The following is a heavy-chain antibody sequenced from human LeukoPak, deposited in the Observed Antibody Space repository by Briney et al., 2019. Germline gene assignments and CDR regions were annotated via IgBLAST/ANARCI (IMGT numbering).Heavy chain of an antibody. CDR2: ISAYNGNT. Sequence: GASVKVSCKASGYTFTSYGISWVRQAPGQGLEWMGWISAYNGNTNYAQKLQGRVTMTTDTSTSTAYMELRSLRSDDTAVYYCARAVTMIVVAVGGFDYWGQGTLVTVSS. D-gene: IGHD3-22*01. J-gene: IGHJ4*02. CDR3: ARAVTMIVVAVGGFDY. V-gene: IGHV1-18*01. CDR1: GYTFTSYG.